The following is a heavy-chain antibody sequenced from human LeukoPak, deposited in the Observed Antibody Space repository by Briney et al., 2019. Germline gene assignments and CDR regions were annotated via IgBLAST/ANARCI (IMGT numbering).Heavy chain of an antibody. Sequence: GGSLRLSCAASGFTSSSYWMSWVRQAPGKGLEWVANIKQDGSEKYYVDSVRGRLTISRDNAKNSLYLQMNSLRAEDTAVYYCARSIWFGELYSDYWGQGTLVTVSS. CDR3: ARSIWFGELYSDY. V-gene: IGHV3-7*01. CDR2: IKQDGSEK. D-gene: IGHD3-10*01. CDR1: GFTSSSYW. J-gene: IGHJ4*02.